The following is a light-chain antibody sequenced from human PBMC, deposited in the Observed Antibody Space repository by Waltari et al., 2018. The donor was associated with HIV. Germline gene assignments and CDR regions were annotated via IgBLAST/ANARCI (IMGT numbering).Light chain of an antibody. CDR1: QSVRRY. CDR2: ESS. J-gene: IGKJ4*01. Sequence: EIVLTQSPATLSLSPGERATLSCRASQSVRRYLAWYQQNPGQAPRLLIFESSNRATRIPARFSGSGSGTDFPLTISNLEPDDFAVYFCQHRANWPELAFGGVTTV. V-gene: IGKV3-11*01. CDR3: QHRANWPELA.